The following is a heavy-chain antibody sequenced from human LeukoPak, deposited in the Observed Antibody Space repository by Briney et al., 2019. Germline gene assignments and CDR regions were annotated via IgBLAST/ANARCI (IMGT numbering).Heavy chain of an antibody. CDR1: GYTFIDYY. D-gene: IGHD1-14*01. J-gene: IGHJ4*02. Sequence: ASVTVSCKASGYTFIDYYIHWMRQAPGQGLEWMGWINPNTGGTKCDQRFQGRVTMTRDTSKRTVYMEVNWLRLDDTAVYYCARGPATGDFDYWGQGTLVTVSS. CDR2: INPNTGGT. CDR3: ARGPATGDFDY. V-gene: IGHV1-2*02.